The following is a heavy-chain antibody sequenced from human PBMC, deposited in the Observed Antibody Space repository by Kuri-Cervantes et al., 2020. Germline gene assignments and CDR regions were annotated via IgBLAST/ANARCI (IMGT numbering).Heavy chain of an antibody. D-gene: IGHD6-19*01. V-gene: IGHV4-59*08. CDR2: IYXSGST. CDR1: GGPXSSYY. J-gene: IGHJ4*02. CDR3: ARLHSSRGWRLFDY. Sequence: GSLRLXCTXSGGPXSSYYWSWIRXPPGKGLEWXGYIYXSGSTNYNPSLKSRVTXSVDTSKXQFSLKLSSVTAADTAVXXCARLHSSRGWRLFDYWGQGTLVTVSS.